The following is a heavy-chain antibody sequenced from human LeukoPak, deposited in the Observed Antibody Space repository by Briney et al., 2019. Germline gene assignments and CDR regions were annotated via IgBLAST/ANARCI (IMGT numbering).Heavy chain of an antibody. Sequence: PSETLSLTCTVSGGPISSYYWSWIRQPPGKGLEWIGYIYYSGSTNYNPSLKSRVTISVDTSKNQFSLKLSSVTAADTAVYYCARGTWELPHFDYWGQGTLVTVSS. J-gene: IGHJ4*02. D-gene: IGHD1-26*01. V-gene: IGHV4-59*01. CDR2: IYYSGST. CDR1: GGPISSYY. CDR3: ARGTWELPHFDY.